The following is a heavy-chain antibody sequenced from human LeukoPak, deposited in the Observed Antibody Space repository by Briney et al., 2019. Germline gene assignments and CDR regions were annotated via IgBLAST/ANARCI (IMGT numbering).Heavy chain of an antibody. D-gene: IGHD1-26*01. J-gene: IGHJ4*02. V-gene: IGHV3-43*02. CDR2: ISGDGGST. Sequence: GGSLRLSCAASGFTFDDYSMHWVRQAPGKGLEWVSLISGDGGSTYYADSVKGRFTISRDNSKNSLYLQMNSLRTEDTALYYCANLLSIVGAKAFDYWGQGTLVTVSS. CDR1: GFTFDDYS. CDR3: ANLLSIVGAKAFDY.